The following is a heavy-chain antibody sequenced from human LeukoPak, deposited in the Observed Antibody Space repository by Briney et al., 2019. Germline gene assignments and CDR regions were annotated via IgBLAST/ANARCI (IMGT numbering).Heavy chain of an antibody. J-gene: IGHJ6*02. Sequence: GGSLRLSCTASGFTFSSYNMNWVRQAPGKGPEWVSSITSSSTYIYYGDSVKGRFTISRDNAQSSLFLQMNSLRAEDTAVYYCARDPYSSSWSYGMDVWGQGTAVTVSS. D-gene: IGHD6-13*01. V-gene: IGHV3-21*04. CDR3: ARDPYSSSWSYGMDV. CDR2: ITSSSTYI. CDR1: GFTFSSYN.